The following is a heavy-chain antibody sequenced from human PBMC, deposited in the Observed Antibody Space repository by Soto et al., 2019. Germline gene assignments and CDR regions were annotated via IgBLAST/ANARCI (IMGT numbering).Heavy chain of an antibody. CDR2: IIPIFGTA. CDR1: GGTFRNYA. D-gene: IGHD1-26*01. V-gene: IGHV1-69*13. CDR3: ARSSLVGATAINLDY. Sequence: GASVKVSCKASGGTFRNYAISWVRQAPGQGLEWLGGIIPIFGTASYAQKFQGRVTISADESTSTAYMELSGLTSEDTAVYYCARSSLVGATAINLDYWGQGTRVIVSS. J-gene: IGHJ4*02.